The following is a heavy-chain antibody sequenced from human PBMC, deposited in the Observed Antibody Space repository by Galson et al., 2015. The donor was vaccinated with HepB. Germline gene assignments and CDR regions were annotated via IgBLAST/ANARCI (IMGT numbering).Heavy chain of an antibody. Sequence: SLRLSCAASGFTFSNAWMSWVRQAPGKGLEWVGRIKSKTDGGTADYAAPVKGRFTISRDDSKNTLYLQMNSLKTEDTAVYYCTTDVGGDIVVVPAAMGPYYYYGMDVWGQGTTVTVSS. V-gene: IGHV3-15*01. D-gene: IGHD2-2*01. CDR1: GFTFSNAW. CDR3: TTDVGGDIVVVPAAMGPYYYYGMDV. J-gene: IGHJ6*02. CDR2: IKSKTDGGTA.